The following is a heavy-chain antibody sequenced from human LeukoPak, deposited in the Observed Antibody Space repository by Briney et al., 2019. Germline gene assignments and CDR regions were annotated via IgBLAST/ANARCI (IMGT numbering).Heavy chain of an antibody. CDR3: TKDIVVVPAQGDWFDP. D-gene: IGHD2-2*01. CDR2: ISGNSGST. Sequence: GGSLRLSCAASGFTFSSYAMSWVRQAPGKGLEWVSSISGNSGSTYYADSVKGRFTISRDTSKNTLYLQMNSLTAEDTAIYYCTKDIVVVPAQGDWFDPWGQGTLVTVSS. J-gene: IGHJ5*02. CDR1: GFTFSSYA. V-gene: IGHV3-23*01.